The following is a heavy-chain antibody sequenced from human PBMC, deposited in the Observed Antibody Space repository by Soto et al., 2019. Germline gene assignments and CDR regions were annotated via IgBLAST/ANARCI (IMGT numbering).Heavy chain of an antibody. Sequence: VQLVESGGGAVQSGRSLRLSCAASGFTFSSYALHWVRQAPGKGLEWVAVISYDGSSEYYTESVKGRFTVSRDNSKNTLYLEMNSLRPDDTAVYYCGRDRAITIFGVVSRHYYGMDVWGQGTTVIVSS. CDR2: ISYDGSSE. CDR3: GRDRAITIFGVVSRHYYGMDV. D-gene: IGHD3-3*01. J-gene: IGHJ6*02. CDR1: GFTFSSYA. V-gene: IGHV3-30-3*01.